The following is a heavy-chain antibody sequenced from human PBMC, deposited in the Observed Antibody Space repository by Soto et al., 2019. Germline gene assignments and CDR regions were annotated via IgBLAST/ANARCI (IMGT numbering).Heavy chain of an antibody. D-gene: IGHD6-19*01. CDR1: GDSVSSNSAA. Sequence: PSQTLSLTFAISGDSVSSNSAAWNWIRQSPSRGLEWLGRTYYRSKWYNDYAVSVKSRITINPDTSKNQFSLQLNSVTPEDTAVYYCARVIAVGWGTAVAGTRYYYGMDVWGQGTTVTVSS. V-gene: IGHV6-1*01. J-gene: IGHJ6*02. CDR3: ARVIAVGWGTAVAGTRYYYGMDV. CDR2: TYYRSKWYN.